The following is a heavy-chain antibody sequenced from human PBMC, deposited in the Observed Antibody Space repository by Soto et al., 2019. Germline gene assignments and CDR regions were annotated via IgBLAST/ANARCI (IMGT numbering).Heavy chain of an antibody. CDR1: GDSVSNNGAA. D-gene: IGHD2-15*01. CDR2: TYYRSKWFN. V-gene: IGHV6-1*01. CDR3: ARDPPTMLPDFDC. Sequence: SQTLSLTCAISGDSVSNNGAAWNWIRQSPSGGLEWLGRTYYRSKWFNDYAVSVKSRITISPDTSKNQFSLQLNAVTPDDTAVYYCARDPPTMLPDFDCWGQGTLVPVSP. J-gene: IGHJ4*02.